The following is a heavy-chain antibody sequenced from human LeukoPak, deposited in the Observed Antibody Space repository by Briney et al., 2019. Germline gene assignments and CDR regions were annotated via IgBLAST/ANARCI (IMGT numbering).Heavy chain of an antibody. J-gene: IGHJ4*02. CDR3: ARMVGTTYFDY. V-gene: IGHV3-53*01. CDR1: GFTVSSAY. D-gene: IGHD1-26*01. Sequence: GGSLRLSCAASGFTVSSAYMSWVRQAPGKGLEWVSVIYSGGDTYYADSVRGRFIISRDNSKNTLYLQMNSLRAEDTAVYYCARMVGTTYFDYWGQGILVTVSS. CDR2: IYSGGDT.